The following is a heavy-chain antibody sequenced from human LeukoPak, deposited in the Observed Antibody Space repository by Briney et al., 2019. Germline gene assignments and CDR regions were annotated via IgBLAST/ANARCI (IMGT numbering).Heavy chain of an antibody. V-gene: IGHV4-59*12. CDR3: ARVQAVAFDY. J-gene: IGHJ4*02. Sequence: PSETLSLTCTVSGGSISSYYWSWTRQPPGKGLEWIGYIYYSGSTYYNPSLKGRVTISVDTSKNQFSLKLSSVTAADTAVYYCARVQAVAFDYWGQGTLVTVSS. D-gene: IGHD6-19*01. CDR1: GGSISSYY. CDR2: IYYSGST.